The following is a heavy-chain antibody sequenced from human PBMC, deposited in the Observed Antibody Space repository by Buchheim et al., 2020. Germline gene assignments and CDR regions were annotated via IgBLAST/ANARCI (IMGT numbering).Heavy chain of an antibody. CDR2: FNSVESSR. J-gene: IGHJ3*02. V-gene: IGHV3-74*01. CDR1: GFILSNYG. CDR3: ARGYGYAVDAFDI. Sequence: EVQLVESGGGSVQPGGSLRLSCAASGFILSNYGMHWVRHAPGMGMMWVSRFNSVESSRNYADSVKGRFTISRDNAKNTLYLQINSLRAEDTAVYCCARGYGYAVDAFDIWGQGT. D-gene: IGHD5-18*01.